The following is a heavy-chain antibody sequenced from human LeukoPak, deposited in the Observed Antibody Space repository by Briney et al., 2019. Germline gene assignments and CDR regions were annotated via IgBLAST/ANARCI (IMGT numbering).Heavy chain of an antibody. V-gene: IGHV4-4*07. CDR1: GGSISSYY. Sequence: SETLSLTCTVSGGSISSYYWSWIRQPAGKGLEWIGRIYTSGSTNYNPSLKSRVTMSVDTSKNQFSLKLSSVTAADTAVYYCAREVRSSGYYYYYYYMDVWGKGTTVTVSS. CDR3: AREVRSSGYYYYYYYMDV. D-gene: IGHD3-22*01. CDR2: IYTSGST. J-gene: IGHJ6*03.